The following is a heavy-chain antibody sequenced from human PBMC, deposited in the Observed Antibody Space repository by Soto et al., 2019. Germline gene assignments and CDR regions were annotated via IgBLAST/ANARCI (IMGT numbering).Heavy chain of an antibody. Sequence: GGSLRLSCAASGCPFSSYAMSWVRQAPGKGLEWVSAISGSGGSTYYADSVKGRFTISRDNSKNTLYLQMNSLRAEDTAVYYCATSTTGIAVAGISYYYGMDVWGQGTTVTVS. CDR2: ISGSGGST. D-gene: IGHD6-19*01. CDR1: GCPFSSYA. J-gene: IGHJ6*02. V-gene: IGHV3-23*01. CDR3: ATSTTGIAVAGISYYYGMDV.